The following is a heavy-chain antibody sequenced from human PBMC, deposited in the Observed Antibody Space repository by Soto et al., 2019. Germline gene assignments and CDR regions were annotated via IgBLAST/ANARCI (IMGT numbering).Heavy chain of an antibody. CDR1: GFTFDEYV. J-gene: IGHJ6*02. CDR2: ISGNSGSL. D-gene: IGHD2-21*01. Sequence: EVQLVESGGGLVQPGRSLRLSCAASGFTFDEYVMHWVRQTPGKGLEWVSGISGNSGSLGYADSVKGRFTISRDNAKDALYLQMNSLKPEDTAIYYCAKVYCGGVECYYFGMDVWGQGTTVTVSS. CDR3: AKVYCGGVECYYFGMDV. V-gene: IGHV3-9*01.